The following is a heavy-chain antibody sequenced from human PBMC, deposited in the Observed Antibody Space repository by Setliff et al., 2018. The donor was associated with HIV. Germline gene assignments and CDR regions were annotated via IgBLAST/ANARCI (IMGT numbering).Heavy chain of an antibody. V-gene: IGHV4-39*07. J-gene: IGHJ3*02. CDR1: GGSISTSRHY. D-gene: IGHD2-15*01. CDR2: IYYNGNT. Sequence: SETLSLTCTVSGGSISTSRHYWGWIRQPPGKGLEWIGSIYYNGNTFYNQSLQSRVTISLDTSKNQFSLELRSVTAADTALYYCAREVDKRQDSDAFDIWGPGTMVTVSS. CDR3: AREVDKRQDSDAFDI.